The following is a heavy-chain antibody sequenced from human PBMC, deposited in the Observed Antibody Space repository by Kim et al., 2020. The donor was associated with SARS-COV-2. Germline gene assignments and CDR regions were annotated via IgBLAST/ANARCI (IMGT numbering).Heavy chain of an antibody. D-gene: IGHD2-2*01. CDR3: ARSYPLLVGWFDP. CDR2: IYYSGST. J-gene: IGHJ5*02. Sequence: SETLSLTCTVSGGSISSGGYYWSWIRQHPGKGLEWIGYIYYSGSTYYNPSLKSRVTISVDTSKNQFSLKLSSVTAADTAVYYCARSYPLLVGWFDPWGQGTLVTVSS. V-gene: IGHV4-31*03. CDR1: GGSISSGGYY.